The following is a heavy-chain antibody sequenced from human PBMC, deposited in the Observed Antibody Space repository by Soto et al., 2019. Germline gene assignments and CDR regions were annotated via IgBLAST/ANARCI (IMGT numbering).Heavy chain of an antibody. CDR1: GGSISSSNW. D-gene: IGHD6-25*01. CDR2: IYHSGST. CDR3: ARVSGSYYYGMDV. V-gene: IGHV4-4*02. J-gene: IGHJ6*02. Sequence: PSETLSLTCAVSGGSISSSNWWSWVRQPPGKGLEWIGEIYHSGSTNYNPSLKSRVTISVDKSKNQFSLKLSSVTAADTAVYYFARVSGSYYYGMDVWGQGTTDTGSS.